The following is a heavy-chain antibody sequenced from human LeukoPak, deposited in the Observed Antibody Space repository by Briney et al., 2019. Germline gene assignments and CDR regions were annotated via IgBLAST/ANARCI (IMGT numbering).Heavy chain of an antibody. CDR2: VYYTESP. CDR1: GASITSYF. Sequence: SETLSLTCTVSGASITSYFWSWVRQPPGKGLEWIGYVYYTESPNYNPSLKSRLTISVDTSKNQFSLRLTSVTPADTTVYYCALGAAFDIWGQGTMVTVSS. CDR3: ALGAAFDI. J-gene: IGHJ3*02. V-gene: IGHV4-59*01.